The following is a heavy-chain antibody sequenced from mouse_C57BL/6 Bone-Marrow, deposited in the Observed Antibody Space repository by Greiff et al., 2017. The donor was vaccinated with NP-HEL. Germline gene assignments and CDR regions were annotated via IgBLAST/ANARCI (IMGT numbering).Heavy chain of an antibody. CDR2: LWSDGST. Sequence: VMLVESGPGLVAPSQSLSITCTVSGFSLTSSGVHWVRQPPGTGLAWLVVLWSDGSTTYNSALKSRLSISKDNSKSQVFLKMNSLQTDDTAMYYCARRRYGNYVTRYYFDYWGQGTTLTVSS. D-gene: IGHD2-1*01. CDR3: ARRRYGNYVTRYYFDY. V-gene: IGHV2-6*03. J-gene: IGHJ2*01. CDR1: GFSLTSSG.